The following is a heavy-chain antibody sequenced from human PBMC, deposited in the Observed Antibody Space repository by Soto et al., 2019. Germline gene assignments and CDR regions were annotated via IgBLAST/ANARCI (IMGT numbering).Heavy chain of an antibody. J-gene: IGHJ4*02. D-gene: IGHD2-21*01. CDR3: ARDDLFVDNGLDH. CDR1: GFSFSAHG. V-gene: IGHV3-33*01. CDR2: INDGSEE. Sequence: QVQLVESGGGVVRPGTSLRLSCAATGFSFSAHGMHWVRQAPGKGLEWLAVINDGSEEGYADSVRGRFTISRDNARNNLYLQMGNLRAADSALYYCARDDLFVDNGLDHWGQGTLVTVSS.